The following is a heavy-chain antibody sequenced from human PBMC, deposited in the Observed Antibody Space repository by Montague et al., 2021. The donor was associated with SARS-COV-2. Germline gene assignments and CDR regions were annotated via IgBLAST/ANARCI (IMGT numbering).Heavy chain of an antibody. CDR2: IRSSGGGSTK. J-gene: IGHJ6*02. CDR1: GFIFSSYE. D-gene: IGHD2-21*01. CDR3: ARDRDWDDWCGMDV. V-gene: IGHV3-48*03. Sequence: SLRLSCAASGFIFSSYEMNWVRQAPGKGLEWISYIRSSGGGSTKHYTDSVKGRFTTSRDNAKNSLYLQMNSLRVEDTAIYYCARDRDWDDWCGMDVWGQGTTVTVSS.